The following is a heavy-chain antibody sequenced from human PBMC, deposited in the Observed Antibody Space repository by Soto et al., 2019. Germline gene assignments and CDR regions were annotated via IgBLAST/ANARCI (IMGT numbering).Heavy chain of an antibody. V-gene: IGHV1-2*04. Sequence: GASVKVSCKASGYTFTGYYIHWVRQAPGQGLEWMGWINPNSGGTNYAQKFQGWVTMTRDTSISTAYMELSRLRSDDTAVYYCARAGGEGSSWYKGGDYYYGMDVWGQGTTVTV. D-gene: IGHD6-13*01. J-gene: IGHJ6*02. CDR1: GYTFTGYY. CDR2: INPNSGGT. CDR3: ARAGGEGSSWYKGGDYYYGMDV.